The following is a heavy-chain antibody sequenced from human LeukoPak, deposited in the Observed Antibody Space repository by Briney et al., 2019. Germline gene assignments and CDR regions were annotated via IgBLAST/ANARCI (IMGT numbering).Heavy chain of an antibody. D-gene: IGHD6-13*01. Sequence: GGSLRLSCAASGFTFSTYWMHWVRQAPGKGRVWVSRIIADVSSTSYADSVKGRFTISRDNAKNTLYLQMNSLRAEDTAVYYCARGKHTAAIPDYWGQGTLVTVSS. J-gene: IGHJ4*02. CDR1: GFTFSTYW. CDR3: ARGKHTAAIPDY. CDR2: IIADVSST. V-gene: IGHV3-74*01.